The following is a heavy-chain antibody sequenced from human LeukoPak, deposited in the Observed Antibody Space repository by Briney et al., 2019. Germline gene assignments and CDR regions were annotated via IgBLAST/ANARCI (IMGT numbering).Heavy chain of an antibody. D-gene: IGHD3/OR15-3a*01. CDR2: IYYSGNT. J-gene: IGHJ4*02. CDR3: ARQTGSGLFILP. CDR1: GVSISSSNSY. V-gene: IGHV4-39*01. Sequence: SETLSLTCTVSGVSISSSNSYWGWIRQPPGKGLEWIGSIYYSGNTYYNASLKSEVSISIDTSKNQFSLRLTSVTAADTAVYYCARQTGSGLFILPGGQGTLVTVSS.